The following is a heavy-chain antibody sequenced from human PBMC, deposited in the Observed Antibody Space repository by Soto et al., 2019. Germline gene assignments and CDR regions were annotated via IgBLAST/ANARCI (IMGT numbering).Heavy chain of an antibody. J-gene: IGHJ3*02. CDR2: ISSSGSTI. Sequence: PGGSLRLSCAASGFTFSSYEMNWVRQAPGKGLEWVSYISSSGSTIYYADSVKGRFTISRDNAKNSLYLQMNSLRAEDTAVYYCARDMITFGGVIVRDAFDIWGQGTMVTVSS. CDR3: ARDMITFGGVIVRDAFDI. D-gene: IGHD3-16*02. V-gene: IGHV3-48*03. CDR1: GFTFSSYE.